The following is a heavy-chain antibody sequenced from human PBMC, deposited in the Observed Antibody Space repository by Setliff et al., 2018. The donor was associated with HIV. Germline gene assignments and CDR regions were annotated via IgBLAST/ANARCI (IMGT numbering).Heavy chain of an antibody. D-gene: IGHD6-19*01. Sequence: GGSRRLSCAASGFTFSTYGMHWVRQAPGKGLEWVAVIWYDGDNKYYADSVKGRFTISRDNSKNTRYLQINSLRAEDRAVYYCARAPVGIVSSGWLPYYCDFWGQGTLVTVSS. V-gene: IGHV3-33*01. CDR2: IWYDGDNK. CDR3: ARAPVGIVSSGWLPYYCDF. CDR1: GFTFSTYG. J-gene: IGHJ4*02.